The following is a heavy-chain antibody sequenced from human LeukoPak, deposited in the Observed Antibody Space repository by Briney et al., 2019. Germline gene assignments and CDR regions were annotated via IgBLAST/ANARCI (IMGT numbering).Heavy chain of an antibody. CDR1: GFTFSSYW. CDR2: IKQDGSEK. CDR3: ARELHVLRFLEWLSPSNAFDI. V-gene: IGHV3-7*01. D-gene: IGHD3-3*01. Sequence: GGSLRLSCAAPGFTFSSYWMSWVRQAPGKGLEWVANIKQDGSEKYYVDSVKGRFTISRNNAKNSLYLQMNSLRAEDTAVYYCARELHVLRFLEWLSPSNAFDIWGQGTMVTVSS. J-gene: IGHJ3*02.